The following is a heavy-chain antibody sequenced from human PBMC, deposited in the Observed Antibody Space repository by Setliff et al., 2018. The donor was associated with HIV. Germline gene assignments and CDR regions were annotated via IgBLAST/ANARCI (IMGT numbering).Heavy chain of an antibody. CDR3: ARLGGAGPY. J-gene: IGHJ4*02. CDR1: GFTFSDYY. D-gene: IGHD3-16*01. Sequence: GGSLRLSCAASGFTFSDYYMSWIRQAPGKGLEWVAFIRYDGSNKYYADSVKGRFTISRDNSKNTLYLQMNSLRAEDTAVYYCARLGGAGPYWGQGTLVTVSS. V-gene: IGHV3-33*08. CDR2: IRYDGSNK.